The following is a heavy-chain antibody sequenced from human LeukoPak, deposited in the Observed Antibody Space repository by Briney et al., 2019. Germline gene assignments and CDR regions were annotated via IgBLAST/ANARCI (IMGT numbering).Heavy chain of an antibody. Sequence: TGGSLRLSCAASGFTFSSYAMSWVRQAPWKGLEWVSAISGSGGSTYYADSVKGRFTISRDNSKNTLYLQMNSLRAEDTAVYYCATAIRYFDWLLSENYFDYWGQGTLVTVSS. J-gene: IGHJ4*02. V-gene: IGHV3-23*01. CDR1: GFTFSSYA. CDR2: ISGSGGST. D-gene: IGHD3-9*01. CDR3: ATAIRYFDWLLSENYFDY.